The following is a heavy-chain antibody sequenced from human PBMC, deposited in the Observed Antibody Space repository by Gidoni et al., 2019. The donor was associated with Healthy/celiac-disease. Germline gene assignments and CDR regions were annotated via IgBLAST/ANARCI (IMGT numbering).Heavy chain of an antibody. Sequence: QVQLVQSGAEVKKPGSSVKFSCKASGGTFSSYAISWVRQAPGQGLEWMGGVIPIFGPADYAQKFQGRVTITADESTSPDYMKLGSLRSEDTAVYYCARDYGDYDWYFDLWGRGTLVTVSS. CDR3: ARDYGDYDWYFDL. V-gene: IGHV1-69*01. D-gene: IGHD4-17*01. CDR1: GGTFSSYA. J-gene: IGHJ2*01. CDR2: VIPIFGPA.